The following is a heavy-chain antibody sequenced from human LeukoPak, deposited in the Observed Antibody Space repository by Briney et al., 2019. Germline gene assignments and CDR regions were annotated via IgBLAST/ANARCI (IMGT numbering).Heavy chain of an antibody. Sequence: PSETLSLTCTVSGGSISSYYWSWIRQPPGKGLEGIGYIYYSGSTNYNPSLKSRVTISVDTSKNQFSLKLSSVTAADPAVYYCASSLRFLEWYAFDIWGQGTMVTVSS. V-gene: IGHV4-59*01. J-gene: IGHJ3*02. CDR3: ASSLRFLEWYAFDI. CDR1: GGSISSYY. D-gene: IGHD3-3*01. CDR2: IYYSGST.